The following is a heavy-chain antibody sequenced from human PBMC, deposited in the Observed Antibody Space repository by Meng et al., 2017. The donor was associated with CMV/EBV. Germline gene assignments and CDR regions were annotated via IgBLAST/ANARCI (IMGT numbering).Heavy chain of an antibody. V-gene: IGHV1-2*02. D-gene: IGHD3-3*01. J-gene: IGHJ3*02. CDR2: ISPNNGGT. CDR3: ASKMYYDFWSAYRGTEGVDPFNI. CDR1: GYTFTDYK. Sequence: ASVKVSCKASGYTFTDYKMHWVRQAPGQGLEWMGWISPNNGGTKYAQKFQGRFTMTRDTSISTAYMELNRLTYDDTAVYYCASKMYYDFWSAYRGTEGVDPFNIWGQGTLVTVSS.